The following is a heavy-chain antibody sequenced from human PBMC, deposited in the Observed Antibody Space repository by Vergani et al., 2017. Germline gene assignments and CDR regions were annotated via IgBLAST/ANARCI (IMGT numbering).Heavy chain of an antibody. Sequence: QVQLQESGPGLVKPSETLSLTCTVSGGSISSYYWSWIRQPPGKGLEWIGYIYYNGSTNYNPSLKSRVTISVDTSKNQFSLKLSSVTAADTAVYYCARDHLYDFWSTPRAFDIWGQGTMVTVSS. D-gene: IGHD3-3*01. CDR1: GGSISSYY. J-gene: IGHJ3*02. CDR2: IYYNGST. V-gene: IGHV4-59*01. CDR3: ARDHLYDFWSTPRAFDI.